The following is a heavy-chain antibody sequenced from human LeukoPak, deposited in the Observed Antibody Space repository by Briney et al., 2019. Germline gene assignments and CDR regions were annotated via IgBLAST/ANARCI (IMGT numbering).Heavy chain of an antibody. CDR2: SNPSDGFT. J-gene: IGHJ3*01. V-gene: IGHV1-46*03. Sequence: GASVKVSCKASGYIFTNYYMHWVRQAPGQGLKWMGISNPSDGFTSYAQRFQGRVTMTRDTSTTTVYMELTSLRSEDTAVYYCARGLRGDRNAFDFWGQGTMVTVFS. CDR1: GYIFTNYY. CDR3: ARGLRGDRNAFDF. D-gene: IGHD3-16*01.